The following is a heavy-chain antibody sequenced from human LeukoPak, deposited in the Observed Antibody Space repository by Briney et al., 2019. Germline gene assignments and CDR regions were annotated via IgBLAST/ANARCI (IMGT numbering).Heavy chain of an antibody. V-gene: IGHV4-59*01. CDR1: GGSISSYY. Sequence: SETLSLTCTVSGGSISSYYWSWIRQPPGKGLEWIGYIYYSGSTNYNPSLKSRVTISVDTSRNQFSLRLSSVTAADTAVYYCARGGTVRNGMDVWGQGTTVTVSS. CDR3: ARGGTVRNGMDV. J-gene: IGHJ6*02. D-gene: IGHD1-26*01. CDR2: IYYSGST.